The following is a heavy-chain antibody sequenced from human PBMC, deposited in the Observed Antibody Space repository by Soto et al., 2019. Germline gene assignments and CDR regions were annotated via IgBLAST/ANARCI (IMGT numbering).Heavy chain of an antibody. CDR1: GGSISSSNW. J-gene: IGHJ6*02. Sequence: QVQLQESGPGLVKPSGTLSLTCAVSGGSISSSNWWSCVRQPPGKGLEWIGEMYHSGSTNYNPSLKRRVTISVDKSKNQFSLKLSSVTAADTAVYYCARVSGSYYYGMDVWGQGTTVTVSS. V-gene: IGHV4-4*02. CDR3: ARVSGSYYYGMDV. CDR2: MYHSGST. D-gene: IGHD1-26*01.